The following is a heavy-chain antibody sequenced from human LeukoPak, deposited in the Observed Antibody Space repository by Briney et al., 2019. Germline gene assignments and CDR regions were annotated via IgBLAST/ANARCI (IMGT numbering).Heavy chain of an antibody. D-gene: IGHD5-12*01. CDR1: GFTFSSYW. V-gene: IGHV3-7*01. CDR3: ARDGGYSGFYYAPIAFDY. CDR2: IKQDGSEK. J-gene: IGHJ4*02. Sequence: GGSLRLSCAASGFTFSSYWMSWVRQAPGKGLEWVANIKQDGSEKYYVDSVKGRFTISRDNAKNSLYLQMNSLRAEDTAVYYCARDGGYSGFYYAPIAFDYWGQGTLVTVSS.